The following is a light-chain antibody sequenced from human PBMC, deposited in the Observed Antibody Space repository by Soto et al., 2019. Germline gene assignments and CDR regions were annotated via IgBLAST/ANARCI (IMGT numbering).Light chain of an antibody. CDR3: QQYNSHWYT. J-gene: IGKJ2*01. CDR1: QSISSG. Sequence: DIQMTQSPSTLSASVGDRVTITCRASQSISSGLAWYQQKPGKAPKLLIYDASSLESGVPSRFSGSGSGTEFTLTISSLQPDDFAAYYCQQYNSHWYTFGQGTKLEIK. V-gene: IGKV1-5*01. CDR2: DAS.